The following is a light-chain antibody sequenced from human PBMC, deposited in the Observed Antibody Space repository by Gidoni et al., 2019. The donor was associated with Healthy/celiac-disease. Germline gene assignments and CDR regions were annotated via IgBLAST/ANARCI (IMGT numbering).Light chain of an antibody. CDR1: SGYSNYK. Sequence: QPVLTQPPSASASLGASVTLTCTLSSGYSNYKVDWYQQRPGKGTRFVMRVGTGGIVGSKGDGIPDRFSVLGSGLNRYLTIKNIQEEDESDYHCGADHGSGSNFLVVFGGGTKLTVL. CDR2: VGTGGIVG. V-gene: IGLV9-49*01. CDR3: GADHGSGSNFLVV. J-gene: IGLJ2*01.